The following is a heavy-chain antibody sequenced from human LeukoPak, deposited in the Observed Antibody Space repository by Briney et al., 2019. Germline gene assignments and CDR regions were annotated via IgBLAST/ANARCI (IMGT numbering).Heavy chain of an antibody. CDR2: IYYSGST. D-gene: IGHD3-16*01. CDR1: GGSISSSSYY. J-gene: IGHJ5*02. CDR3: AVEITFGAENWFDP. V-gene: IGHV4-39*07. Sequence: SETLSLTCTVSGGSISSSSYYWGWIRQPPGKGLEWIGSIYYSGSTYYNPSLKSRVTISVDTSKNQFSLKLSSVTAAETAVYYCAVEITFGAENWFDPWGQGTLVTVSS.